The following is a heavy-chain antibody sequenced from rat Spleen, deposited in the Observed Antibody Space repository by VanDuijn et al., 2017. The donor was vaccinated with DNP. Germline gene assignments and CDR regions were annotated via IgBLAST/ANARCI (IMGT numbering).Heavy chain of an antibody. CDR2: IRSGGST. D-gene: IGHD4-3*01. CDR1: GFSLTDYS. CDR3: ARGGGAMDA. V-gene: IGHV2-19*01. Sequence: QVQLKESGPGLVQPSQTLSLTCTVSGFSLTDYSVHWVRQPPGKGLEWMGRIRSGGSTDYNSALKSRLSISRDTSKRQVFLKLNSLQTEDTAIYVGARGGGAMDAWGQGTSVTVSS. J-gene: IGHJ4*01.